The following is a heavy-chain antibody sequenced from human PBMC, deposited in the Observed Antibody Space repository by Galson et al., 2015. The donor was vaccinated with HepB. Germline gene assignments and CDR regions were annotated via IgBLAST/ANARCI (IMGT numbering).Heavy chain of an antibody. CDR3: ARDHNCDGANYCSSSGAFSDAFDI. V-gene: IGHV6-1*01. J-gene: IGHJ3*02. D-gene: IGHD4/OR15-4a*01. CDR1: GDSVSSNSAA. CDR2: TYYRSKWYN. Sequence: CAISGDSVSSNSAAWNWIRQSPSRGLEWLGRTYYRSKWYNDYAVFVKSRITINSDTSKNQASLHLDSVTPEDAAVYYCARDHNCDGANYCSSSGAFSDAFDIWGQGTVVTVSS.